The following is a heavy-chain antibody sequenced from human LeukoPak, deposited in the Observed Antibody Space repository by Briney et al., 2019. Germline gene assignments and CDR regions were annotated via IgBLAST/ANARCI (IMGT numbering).Heavy chain of an antibody. V-gene: IGHV1-18*01. D-gene: IGHD6-19*01. CDR1: GYTFTSFD. Sequence: ASVKVSCKASGYTFTSFDISWVRQAPGQGLEWMGWISADNGKKNYAQKFQGRVTMTTDTSTSTAYMELRSLRSDDTAVYYCAREISAGYSSGWYIVYFEYWGQGTLVTVSS. J-gene: IGHJ4*02. CDR2: ISADNGKK. CDR3: AREISAGYSSGWYIVYFEY.